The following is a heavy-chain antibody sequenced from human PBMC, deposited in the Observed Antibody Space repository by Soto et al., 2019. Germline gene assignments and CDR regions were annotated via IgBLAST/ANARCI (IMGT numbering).Heavy chain of an antibody. Sequence: QVQLVESGGGVVQPGRSLRLSCSASGFTFSDFEMYWVRQAPGKGLDWVSFISYDGSNQYYAGSVKGRFTVSRDNSKNTLFLLMNSLRPGDTAVYFCARRTGTAPRFAYWGQGTLVTVSS. V-gene: IGHV3-30-3*01. D-gene: IGHD1-7*01. CDR1: GFTFSDFE. J-gene: IGHJ4*02. CDR2: ISYDGSNQ. CDR3: ARRTGTAPRFAY.